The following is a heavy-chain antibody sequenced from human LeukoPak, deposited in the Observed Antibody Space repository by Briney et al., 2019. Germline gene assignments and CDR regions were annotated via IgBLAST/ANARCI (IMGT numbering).Heavy chain of an antibody. V-gene: IGHV1-8*03. D-gene: IGHD5-18*01. CDR2: MNPNSGNT. CDR3: ARGRRGYSYGYKPWLLYYYYYMDV. CDR1: GYTFTSYD. Sequence: ASVKVSCKASGYTFTSYDINWVRQATGQGLEWMGWMNPNSGNTGYAQKFQGRVTITRNTSISTAYMELSSLRSEDTAVYYCARGRRGYSYGYKPWLLYYYYYMDVWGKGTTVTVSS. J-gene: IGHJ6*03.